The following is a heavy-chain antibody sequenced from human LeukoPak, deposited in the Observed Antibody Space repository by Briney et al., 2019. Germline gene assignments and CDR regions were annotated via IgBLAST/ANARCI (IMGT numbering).Heavy chain of an antibody. Sequence: GGSLRLSCAASGFTFSDYYMSWIRQAPGKGLEWVSYISSSGSTIYYADSVKGRFTVSRDNAKNSLYLQMNSLRAEDTAVYYCTRGGYSSSWYVFYWGQGTLVTVSS. V-gene: IGHV3-11*04. CDR2: ISSSGSTI. CDR3: TRGGYSSSWYVFY. CDR1: GFTFSDYY. D-gene: IGHD6-13*01. J-gene: IGHJ4*02.